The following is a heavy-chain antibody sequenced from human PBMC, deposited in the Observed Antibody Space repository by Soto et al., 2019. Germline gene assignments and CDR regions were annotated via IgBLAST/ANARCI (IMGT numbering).Heavy chain of an antibody. Sequence: QVQLQESGPGLVKPSGTLSLTCAVSGGSINSSNWWSWVSQPPGKGLEWIGEIYHSVSTNYNPSLKSRVTISVDKSKNQFSLNLSSMTAADTAVYYCARGGDVVVPTALDYWGQGTLVTVSS. V-gene: IGHV4-4*02. CDR3: ARGGDVVVPTALDY. CDR2: IYHSVST. J-gene: IGHJ4*02. D-gene: IGHD2-2*01. CDR1: GGSINSSNW.